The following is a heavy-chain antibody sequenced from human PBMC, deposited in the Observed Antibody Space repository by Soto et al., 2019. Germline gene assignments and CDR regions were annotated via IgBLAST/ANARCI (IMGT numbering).Heavy chain of an antibody. CDR3: AKDLLGGLEWHTRGVGADY. CDR2: ISGSGGST. J-gene: IGHJ4*02. Sequence: EVQLLESGGGLVQPGGSLRLSCAASGFTFSSYAMSWVRQAPGKGLEWVSAISGSGGSTYYADSVKGRFTISRDNSKNTLYLQMNSLRAEDTAVYYCAKDLLGGLEWHTRGVGADYWGQGTPVTVSS. V-gene: IGHV3-23*01. CDR1: GFTFSSYA. D-gene: IGHD3-3*01.